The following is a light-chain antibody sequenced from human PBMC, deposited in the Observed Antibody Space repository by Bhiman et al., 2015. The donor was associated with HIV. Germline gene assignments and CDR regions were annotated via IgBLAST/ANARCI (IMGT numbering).Light chain of an antibody. CDR3: CSYAGTITYVV. CDR2: QDS. J-gene: IGLJ2*01. V-gene: IGLV3-1*01. CDR1: ELGNKY. Sequence: SYELTQPPSVSVSPGQTATITCSGDELGNKYACWYQQKPGQSPVVVIYQDSERPSGVSNRFSGSKSGNTASLTISGLQAEDEGDYYCCSYAGTITYVVFGGGTKLSVL.